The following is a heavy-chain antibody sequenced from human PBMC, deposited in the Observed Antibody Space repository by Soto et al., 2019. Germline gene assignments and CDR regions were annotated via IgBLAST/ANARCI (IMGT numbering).Heavy chain of an antibody. CDR3: AREYYYYYMDV. Sequence: GGSLRLSCAASGFTFSSYAMHWVRQAPGKGLEYVSAISSNGGSTYYANSVKGRFTISRDNSKNTLYLQMGSLRAEDMAVYYCAREYYYYYMDVWGKGTTVTVSS. J-gene: IGHJ6*03. V-gene: IGHV3-64*01. CDR1: GFTFSSYA. CDR2: ISSNGGST.